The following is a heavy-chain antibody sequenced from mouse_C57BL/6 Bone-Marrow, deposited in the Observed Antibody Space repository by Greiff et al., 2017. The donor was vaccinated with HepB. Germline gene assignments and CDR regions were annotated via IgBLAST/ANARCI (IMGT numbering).Heavy chain of an antibody. V-gene: IGHV1-69*01. Sequence: QVQLKQPGAELVMPGASVKLSCKASGYTFTSYWMHWVKQRPGQGLEWIGEIDPSDSYTNYNQKFKGKSTLTVDKSSSTAYMQLSSLTSEDSAVYYCARRGRYYAMDYWGQGTSVTVSS. J-gene: IGHJ4*01. CDR3: ARRGRYYAMDY. CDR1: GYTFTSYW. CDR2: IDPSDSYT.